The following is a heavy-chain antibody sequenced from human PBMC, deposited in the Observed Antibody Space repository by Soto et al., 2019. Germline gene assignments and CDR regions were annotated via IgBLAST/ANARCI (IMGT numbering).Heavy chain of an antibody. V-gene: IGHV4-30-2*01. CDR3: ARVPAP. CDR1: GGSISSGGYS. J-gene: IGHJ5*02. Sequence: QLQLQESGSGLVKPSQTLSLTCAVSGGSISSGGYSWSWIRQPPGKGLEWIGYIYHSGSIYYNPSPXSXXPISVDRSEHQFSLKLSSVPAADTAVYSCARVPAPWGQGTLVTVSS. CDR2: IYHSGSI.